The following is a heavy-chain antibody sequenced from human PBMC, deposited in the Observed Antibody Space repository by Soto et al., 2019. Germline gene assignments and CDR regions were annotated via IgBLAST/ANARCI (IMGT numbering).Heavy chain of an antibody. CDR3: VRDFVGPGLDY. V-gene: IGHV3-33*05. CDR2: ISFDGSIK. D-gene: IGHD1-26*01. CDR1: GFNFRNFG. Sequence: SLRLSCATSGFNFRNFGMHWVRQAPGKGLEWVTFISFDGSIKYYPDSLKGRFTVSKDNSNNTLFLQMNSLDFEDTAIYFCVRDFVGPGLDYWGQGTLVTVSS. J-gene: IGHJ4*02.